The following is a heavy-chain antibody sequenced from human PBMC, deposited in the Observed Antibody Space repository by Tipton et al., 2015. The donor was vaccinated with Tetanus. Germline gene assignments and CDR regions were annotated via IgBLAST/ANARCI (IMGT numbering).Heavy chain of an antibody. D-gene: IGHD4-17*01. V-gene: IGHV3-33*01. Sequence: SGSTFSYYGMHWVRQAPGKGLEWVAVIWYDGSNKYYADSVKGRFTISRDNSRNTLYLEMNSLRVEDTAVYYCARDPYGDHGPFDYWAREPWSPSPQ. CDR3: ARDPYGDHGPFDY. J-gene: IGHJ4*02. CDR1: GSTFSYYG. CDR2: IWYDGSNK.